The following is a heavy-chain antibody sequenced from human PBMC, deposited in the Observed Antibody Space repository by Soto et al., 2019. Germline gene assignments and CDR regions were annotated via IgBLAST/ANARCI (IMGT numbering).Heavy chain of an antibody. CDR1: GYTFTGYY. CDR3: ARVIAAAGGTNDY. CDR2: INPNSGGT. Sequence: GASVKVSCKASGYTFTGYYMHWVRQAPGQGLEWTGWINPNSGGTNYAQKFQGWVTMTRDTSISTAYMELSRLRSDDTAVYYCARVIAAAGGTNDYWGQGTLVTVSS. V-gene: IGHV1-2*04. J-gene: IGHJ4*02. D-gene: IGHD6-13*01.